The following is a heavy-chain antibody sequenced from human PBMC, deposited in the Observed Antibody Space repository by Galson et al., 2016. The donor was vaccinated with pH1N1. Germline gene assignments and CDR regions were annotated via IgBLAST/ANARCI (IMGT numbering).Heavy chain of an antibody. CDR1: GGSFSDHY. Sequence: SETLSLTCAVYGGSFSDHYWSWIRQPPGKGLEWIGEINHSGSTNYNPSLKSRVTISVDASKNQVSLKLSSVTAADTAVYYCARKEMRGCYYFLVDYWGQGTLVTVS. CDR2: INHSGST. J-gene: IGHJ4*02. V-gene: IGHV4-34*01. CDR3: ARKEMRGCYYFLVDY. D-gene: IGHD3-10*01.